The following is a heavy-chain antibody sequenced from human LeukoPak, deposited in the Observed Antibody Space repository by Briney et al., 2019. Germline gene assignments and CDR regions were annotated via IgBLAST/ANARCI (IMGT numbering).Heavy chain of an antibody. Sequence: GGSLRLSCAASGFTFSNFWMCWVRQAPGRGLEWVANIHPEGNEKYHVESVEGRFTISRDNIKNSLFLQMHGLRVEDTAVYYCARGDDFSGDYWGQGTLVTVSS. CDR3: ARGDDFSGDY. V-gene: IGHV3-7*04. CDR1: GFTFSNFW. D-gene: IGHD1-1*01. CDR2: IHPEGNEK. J-gene: IGHJ4*02.